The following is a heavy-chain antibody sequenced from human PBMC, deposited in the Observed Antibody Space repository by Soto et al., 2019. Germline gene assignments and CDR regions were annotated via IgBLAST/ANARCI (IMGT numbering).Heavy chain of an antibody. CDR3: ARDRGNWNDVGY. V-gene: IGHV1-18*01. CDR2: ISVYNGNT. J-gene: IGHJ4*02. D-gene: IGHD1-1*01. Sequence: GASVKVSCKASGYTFTSYGFSWVRQAPGQGLEWMGWISVYNGNTNYAQNFQGRVTMTTDTSTSTAYMELRSLRSDDTAVYYCARDRGNWNDVGYWGQGTLVTVSS. CDR1: GYTFTSYG.